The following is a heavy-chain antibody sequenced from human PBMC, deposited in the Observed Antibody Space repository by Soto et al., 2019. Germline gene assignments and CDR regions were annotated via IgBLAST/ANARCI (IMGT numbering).Heavy chain of an antibody. Sequence: ASVKVSCKASGYTFTSYAMHGVRQAPGQRLEWMGWINAGNGNTKYSQKFQGRVTITRDTSASTAYMELSSLRSEDTAVYYCARAVAAAGKGTIYYFDYWGQGTLVTVSS. V-gene: IGHV1-3*01. CDR3: ARAVAAAGKGTIYYFDY. CDR1: GYTFTSYA. D-gene: IGHD6-13*01. CDR2: INAGNGNT. J-gene: IGHJ4*02.